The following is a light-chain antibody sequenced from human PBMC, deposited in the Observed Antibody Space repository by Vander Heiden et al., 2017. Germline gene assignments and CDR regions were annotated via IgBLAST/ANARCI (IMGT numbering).Light chain of an antibody. CDR1: SRDIGSYYL. J-gene: IGLJ2*01. V-gene: IGLV2-23*01. Sequence: QSALTQPASVSGAPGQSITISCTGTSRDIGSYYLVPWYQLHPGKAPKLMIYEGSERPSGVSNRFFGSKSGNTASLTISGLQAEDEADYYGCSYAGSPSYVVFGGGTKLTVL. CDR3: CSYAGSPSYVV. CDR2: EGS.